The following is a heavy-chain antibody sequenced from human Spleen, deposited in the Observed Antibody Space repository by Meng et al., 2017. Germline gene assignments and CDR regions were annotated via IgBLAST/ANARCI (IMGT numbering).Heavy chain of an antibody. CDR1: GGSISSGSYY. CDR2: IYTGGST. J-gene: IGHJ6*02. CDR3: ARDLLPPPTIGAQGMDV. Sequence: SETLSLTCTVSGGSISSGSYYWNWIRQPAGKGLEWIGRIYTGGSTNYNPSLKSRVTISVDTSKNQFSLKLSTVTAADTAVYYCARDLLPPPTIGAQGMDVWGQGTTVTVSS. D-gene: IGHD6-13*01. V-gene: IGHV4-61*02.